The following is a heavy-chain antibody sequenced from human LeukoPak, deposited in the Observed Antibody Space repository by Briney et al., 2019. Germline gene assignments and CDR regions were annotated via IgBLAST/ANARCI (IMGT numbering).Heavy chain of an antibody. CDR2: ISAYNGNT. V-gene: IGHV1-18*01. J-gene: IGHJ4*02. D-gene: IGHD1-26*01. Sequence: ASVKVSCKASGYTFTSYGISWVRQAPGQGLEWIGWISAYNGNTNYAQKLQGRVTMTTDTSTSTAYMELRSLRSDDTAVYYCARVTGELLPNPFDYWGQGTLVTVSS. CDR1: GYTFTSYG. CDR3: ARVTGELLPNPFDY.